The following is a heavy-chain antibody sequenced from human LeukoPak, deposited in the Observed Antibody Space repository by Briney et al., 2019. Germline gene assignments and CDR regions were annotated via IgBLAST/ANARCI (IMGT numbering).Heavy chain of an antibody. CDR1: GFTFSSHA. V-gene: IGHV3-23*01. CDR3: AKDMSIVVVTASFDY. J-gene: IGHJ4*02. CDR2: ISGSGGST. Sequence: GGSLRLSCAASGFTFSSHAMSWVRQAPGKGLERVSAISGSGGSTYYADSVKGRFTISRDNSKNTLYLQMNSLRAEDTAVYYCAKDMSIVVVTASFDYWGQGTLVTVSS. D-gene: IGHD2-21*02.